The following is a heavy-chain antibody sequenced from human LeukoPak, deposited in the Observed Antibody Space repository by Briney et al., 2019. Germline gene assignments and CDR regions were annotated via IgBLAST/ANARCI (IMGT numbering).Heavy chain of an antibody. V-gene: IGHV5-51*01. Sequence: GESLKISCQGSAYNFTTFWIGWVRQMPGEGLEWMGIVYPSDSDTRYNPSFQGHVTFSADKSISTAYLQWSSLKASDTAMYYCAIAGPIDAFDIWGQGTMVTVSS. J-gene: IGHJ3*02. CDR3: AIAGPIDAFDI. CDR1: AYNFTTFW. CDR2: VYPSDSDT.